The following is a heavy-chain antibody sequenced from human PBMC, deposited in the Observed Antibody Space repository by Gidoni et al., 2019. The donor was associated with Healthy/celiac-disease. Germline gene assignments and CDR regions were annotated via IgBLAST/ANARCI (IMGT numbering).Heavy chain of an antibody. D-gene: IGHD4-17*01. CDR2: IRSKAYGGTT. Sequence: EVQLVESGGGLVQPGRSLRLSCTASGFTFGDYAMSWVRQAPGKGLEWVGFIRSKAYGGTTEYAASVKGRFTISRDDSKSIAYLQMNSLKTEDTAVYYCTRDQDYGGNFYWGQGTLVTVSS. J-gene: IGHJ4*02. V-gene: IGHV3-49*04. CDR1: GFTFGDYA. CDR3: TRDQDYGGNFY.